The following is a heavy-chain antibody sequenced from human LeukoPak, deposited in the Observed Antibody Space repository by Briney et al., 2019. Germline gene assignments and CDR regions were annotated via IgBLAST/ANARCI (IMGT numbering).Heavy chain of an antibody. CDR1: GFTFTSSW. D-gene: IGHD5-12*01. J-gene: IGHJ6*04. CDR2: ISTDGTAT. Sequence: GGSLRLPCAASGFTFTSSWMNWVRQGPGKGLLWLSRISTDGTATNYADSVKGRFTISRDNAKNMAYLQMNSLRAEDTAVYYCARSGDSGYDKGDVWGKGTTVTVSS. V-gene: IGHV3-74*01. CDR3: ARSGDSGYDKGDV.